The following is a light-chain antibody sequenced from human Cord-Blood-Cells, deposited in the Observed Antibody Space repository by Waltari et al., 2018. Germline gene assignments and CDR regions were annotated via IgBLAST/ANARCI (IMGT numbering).Light chain of an antibody. Sequence: EIVLTQSPGTLSFSPGERATLSCSASQRVSSSYLAWYQKKPGQAPRLLIYGASSRATGIPDRFSGSGSGTDFTLTISRLEPEDFAVYYCQQYGSSPPLTFGGGTKVEIK. CDR2: GAS. CDR1: QRVSSSY. V-gene: IGKV3-20*01. J-gene: IGKJ4*01. CDR3: QQYGSSPPLT.